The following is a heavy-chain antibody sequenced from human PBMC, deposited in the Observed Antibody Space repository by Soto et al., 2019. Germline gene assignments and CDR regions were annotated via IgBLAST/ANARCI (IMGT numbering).Heavy chain of an antibody. CDR1: GFTFSSYG. D-gene: IGHD3-10*01. V-gene: IGHV3-30*18. CDR2: ISYDGSNK. CDR3: AKSDGERAAEYFQH. J-gene: IGHJ1*01. Sequence: GGSLRLSCAASGFTFSSYGMHWVRQAPGKGLEWVAVISYDGSNKYYADSVKGRFTISRDNSKNTLYLQMNSLRAEDTAVYYCAKSDGERAAEYFQHWGQGTLVTVSS.